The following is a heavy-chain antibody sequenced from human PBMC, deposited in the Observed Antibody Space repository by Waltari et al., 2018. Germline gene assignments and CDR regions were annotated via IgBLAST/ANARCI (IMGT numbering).Heavy chain of an antibody. V-gene: IGHV3-9*01. CDR3: AKDIALSHGKQWLVRSSNYGMDV. Sequence: EVQLVESGGGLVQPGRSLRLSCAASGFTFDDYAMHWVRQAPGKGLEWVSGISWNSGSIGYADSVKGRFTISRDNAKNSLYLQMNSLRAEDTALYYCAKDIALSHGKQWLVRSSNYGMDVWGQGTTVTVSS. J-gene: IGHJ6*02. CDR2: ISWNSGSI. CDR1: GFTFDDYA. D-gene: IGHD6-19*01.